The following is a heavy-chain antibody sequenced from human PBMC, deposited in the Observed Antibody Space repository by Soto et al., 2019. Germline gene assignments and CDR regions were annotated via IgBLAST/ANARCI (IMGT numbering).Heavy chain of an antibody. CDR1: GNSFASYL. V-gene: IGHV5-51*01. CDR3: ERRYSGVWYTFDY. J-gene: IGHJ4*02. Sequence: XESLKVTCQGSGNSFASYLSGWVLQMPGKGLEWMGIIYPGDSDTRYSPSFQGQVTISADKSISTAYLQWSSLKASDTAMYYCERRYSGVWYTFDYWGQGTLVTVSS. D-gene: IGHD6-19*01. CDR2: IYPGDSDT.